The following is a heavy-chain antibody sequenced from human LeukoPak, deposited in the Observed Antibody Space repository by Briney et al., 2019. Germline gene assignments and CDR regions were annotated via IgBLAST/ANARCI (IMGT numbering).Heavy chain of an antibody. J-gene: IGHJ4*02. CDR3: ASGGSSYCGGDCYSTFDY. CDR2: IIPIFGTA. CDR1: GGTFSSYA. V-gene: IGHV1-69*05. Sequence: SVKVSCKASGGTFSSYAISWVRQAPGQGLEWMGGIIPIFGTANYAQKFQGRVTITTDESTSTAYMELSSLRSEDTAVYYCASGGSSYCGGDCYSTFDYWGQGTLVTVSS. D-gene: IGHD2-21*02.